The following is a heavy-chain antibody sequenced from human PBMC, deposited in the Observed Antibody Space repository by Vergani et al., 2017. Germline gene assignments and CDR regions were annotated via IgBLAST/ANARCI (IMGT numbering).Heavy chain of an antibody. CDR2: IIPIFGTA. V-gene: IGHV1-69*12. J-gene: IGHJ6*03. CDR3: ARTGYSGYDWNYYYYYMDV. Sequence: QVQLVQSGAEVKKPGSSVKVSCKASGGTFSSYAISWVRQAPGQGLEWMGGIIPIFGTANYAQKFQGRVTITADESTSTAYMELSSLRSDDTAVYYCARTGYSGYDWNYYYYYMDVWGKGTTVTVSS. CDR1: GGTFSSYA. D-gene: IGHD5-12*01.